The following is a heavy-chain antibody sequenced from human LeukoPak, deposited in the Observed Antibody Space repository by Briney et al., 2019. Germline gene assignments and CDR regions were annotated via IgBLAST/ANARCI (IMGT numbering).Heavy chain of an antibody. CDR1: GGSFSNYY. CDR2: INHSGST. Sequence: SETLSLTCAVYGGSFSNYYWSWIRQPPGKGLEWIGEINHSGSTNYNPSLKSRVTISVDTSKNQSSLKLSSVTAADTAVYYCARSRFLEWLAAYWGQGTLVTVSS. CDR3: ARSRFLEWLAAY. V-gene: IGHV4-34*01. D-gene: IGHD3-3*01. J-gene: IGHJ4*02.